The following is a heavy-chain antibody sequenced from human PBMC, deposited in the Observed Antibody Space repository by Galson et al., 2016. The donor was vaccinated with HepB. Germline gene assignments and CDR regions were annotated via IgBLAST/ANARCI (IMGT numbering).Heavy chain of an antibody. Sequence: SLRLSCAASGFSFGTSGMSWLRQSPGRGLEWVSGITRDGETTHYADSVRGRFTISRDHSKNMLYLFMNSLRAGDTAVEYCGKQGGFDHWGQGALVTVSS. V-gene: IGHV3-23*01. D-gene: IGHD3-16*01. J-gene: IGHJ5*02. CDR2: ITRDGETT. CDR1: GFSFGTSG. CDR3: GKQGGFDH.